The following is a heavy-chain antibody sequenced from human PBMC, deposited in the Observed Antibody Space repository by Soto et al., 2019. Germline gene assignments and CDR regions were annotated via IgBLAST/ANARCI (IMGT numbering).Heavy chain of an antibody. V-gene: IGHV4-34*01. CDR2: INHSGST. CDR3: ARGTYYDSSGLPNYY. J-gene: IGHJ4*02. D-gene: IGHD3-22*01. CDR1: GGSFSDYY. Sequence: SETLSLTCAVYGGSFSDYYWSWIRQPPGRGLEWIGEINHSGSTNYNPSLKSRVTISVDTSKKQFSLKLNSVTAADTAVYYCARGTYYDSSGLPNYYWGQGILVTVSS.